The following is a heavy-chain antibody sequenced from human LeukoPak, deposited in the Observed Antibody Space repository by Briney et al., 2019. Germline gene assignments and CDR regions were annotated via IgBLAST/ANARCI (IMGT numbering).Heavy chain of an antibody. Sequence: ASVNVSCKASGYTFTRHGISWVRQAPGQGLEWMGWISAYNGDTKYAQNFQGRVTITTDTSTTTAYMELRSLRFDDTAVYYCARDPSNTSGNYPYFDSWGQESLVTLSS. V-gene: IGHV1-18*01. D-gene: IGHD3-22*01. J-gene: IGHJ4*02. CDR3: ARDPSNTSGNYPYFDS. CDR2: ISAYNGDT. CDR1: GYTFTRHG.